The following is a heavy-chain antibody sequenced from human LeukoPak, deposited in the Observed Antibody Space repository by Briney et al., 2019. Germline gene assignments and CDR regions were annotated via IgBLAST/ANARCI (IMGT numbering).Heavy chain of an antibody. CDR3: ARHLNSVRGVPEYYFDY. J-gene: IGHJ4*02. D-gene: IGHD3-10*01. V-gene: IGHV4-61*02. CDR1: GGSISSGSYY. CDR2: IYTSGST. Sequence: PSETLSHTCTVSGGSISSGSYYGSWIRQPAGKGLEWIGLIYTSGSTNYNPSLTSRVTISVDTSKNQFSLKLSSVTAADTAVYYCARHLNSVRGVPEYYFDYWGQGTLVTVSS.